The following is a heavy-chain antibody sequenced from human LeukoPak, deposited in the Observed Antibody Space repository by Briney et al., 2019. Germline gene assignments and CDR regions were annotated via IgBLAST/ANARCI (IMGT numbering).Heavy chain of an antibody. Sequence: SETLSLTCTVSGGSISGFHWNWIQQPPGKGLEWIGYIYYSGRTDSNPSLKNRVTVSVDTSKTQFNLRLTSVTAADTAMYYCARRNDFDIWGPGTMVTVSS. V-gene: IGHV4-59*08. CDR2: IYYSGRT. CDR3: ARRNDFDI. J-gene: IGHJ3*02. CDR1: GGSISGFH.